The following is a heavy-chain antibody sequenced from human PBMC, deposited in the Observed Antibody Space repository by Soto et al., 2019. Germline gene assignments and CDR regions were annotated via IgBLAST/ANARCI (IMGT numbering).Heavy chain of an antibody. J-gene: IGHJ6*02. CDR2: INNDESTT. CDR3: ASQGLYYYGLDV. Sequence: GGSLRLSCAASGFPFSTYWMHWVRQAPGKGPVWVSRINNDESTTRYADSVKGRFTISRDNAKNTLYLQMNSLRAEDTAVYYCASQGLYYYGLDVWGQGTTVTVSS. CDR1: GFPFSTYW. V-gene: IGHV3-74*01.